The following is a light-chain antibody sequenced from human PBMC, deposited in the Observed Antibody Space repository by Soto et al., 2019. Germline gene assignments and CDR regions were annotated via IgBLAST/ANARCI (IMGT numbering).Light chain of an antibody. CDR2: GAS. CDR3: QQYGSSPWT. V-gene: IGKV3-20*01. Sequence: EIVLTQSPGTLSLSPGERATLSYRASQSVSSSYLAWYQQTPGQAPRLVVYGASSRATGIPDRFSGSGSGTDFTLTISRLEPEDFAVYYCQQYGSSPWTFGQGTKVEIK. J-gene: IGKJ1*01. CDR1: QSVSSSY.